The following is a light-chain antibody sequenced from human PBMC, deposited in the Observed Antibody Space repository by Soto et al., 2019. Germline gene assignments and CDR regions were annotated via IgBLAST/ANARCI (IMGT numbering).Light chain of an antibody. J-gene: IGKJ1*01. V-gene: IGKV1-5*01. CDR3: QQYKDYVWT. Sequence: DIQMTQSPSTLPASVGDRVTISCRASQTVERWLAWYQQKPGKAPKLLISDVSSLERGVPSRFSGSGSATEFTLTISGLQSDDFETYYCQQYKDYVWTFGQGTKVDIK. CDR2: DVS. CDR1: QTVERW.